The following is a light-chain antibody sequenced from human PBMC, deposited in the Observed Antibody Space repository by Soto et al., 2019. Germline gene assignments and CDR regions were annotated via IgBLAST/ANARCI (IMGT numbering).Light chain of an antibody. CDR3: QSYDSSLSGWV. Sequence: QSVLTQPPSESGAPGQTVTISCTGSSSNIGAGYDVHWYQQLLGTAPKLLIYGNSNRPSGVPDRFSGSKSGTSASLAITGLQAEDEADYYCQSYDSSLSGWVFGGGTKLTV. V-gene: IGLV1-40*01. CDR1: SSNIGAGYD. CDR2: GNS. J-gene: IGLJ3*02.